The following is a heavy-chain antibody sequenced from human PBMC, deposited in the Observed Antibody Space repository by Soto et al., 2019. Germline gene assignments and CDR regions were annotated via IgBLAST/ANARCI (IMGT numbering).Heavy chain of an antibody. D-gene: IGHD3-9*01. CDR3: ARAYQLTYYFDD. CDR2: IADNGSKT. CDR1: GVTFRGYA. Sequence: GGSLRLSCAGSGVTFRGYAVHWDRQTPGKGLEWVSVIADNGSKTYYAYSVKGRFSVSRDDSTNMVFLQMSSLRSEDTAFYHRARAYQLTYYFDDWGPGTPGTVSS. V-gene: IGHV3-30*14. J-gene: IGHJ4*02.